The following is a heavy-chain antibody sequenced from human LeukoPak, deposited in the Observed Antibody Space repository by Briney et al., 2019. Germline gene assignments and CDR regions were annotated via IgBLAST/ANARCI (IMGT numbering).Heavy chain of an antibody. Sequence: RASVKVSCKASGYSFTGNYMHWVRQAPGQGLEWMGWINPNSGGTNYAQKFQGRVTMTRDTSISTAYMELSRLRSDDTAVHYCARAKYNWNDVGYFDYWGQGTLVTVSS. D-gene: IGHD1-20*01. CDR1: GYSFTGNY. V-gene: IGHV1-2*02. CDR3: ARAKYNWNDVGYFDY. J-gene: IGHJ4*02. CDR2: INPNSGGT.